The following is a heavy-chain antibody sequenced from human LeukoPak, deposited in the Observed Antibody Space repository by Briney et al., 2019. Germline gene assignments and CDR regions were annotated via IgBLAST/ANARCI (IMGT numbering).Heavy chain of an antibody. Sequence: GGSLRLSCAGSGFSFSSYWMHWVRQTPGKGLVWVSRINSDGTHRTYADSVKGRFTISRDNANKTLYLQMDSLSAEDTAIYYCARGVDFGYWGQGTQVTVSS. CDR3: ARGVDFGY. CDR1: GFSFSSYW. CDR2: INSDGTHR. J-gene: IGHJ4*02. V-gene: IGHV3-74*03. D-gene: IGHD3-16*01.